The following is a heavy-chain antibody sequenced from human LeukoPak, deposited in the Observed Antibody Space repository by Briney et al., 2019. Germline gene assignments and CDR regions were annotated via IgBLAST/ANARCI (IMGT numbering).Heavy chain of an antibody. Sequence: SETLSLTCTVSGGSISSSNYYWGWVRQPPGKGLEWIANIYYSGSTYYSPSLRSRVTISVDTSKNQFSLKLTSVTAADTAVYYCSRHASVSGNWPRPLDYWGQGSLVTVSS. CDR3: SRHASVSGNWPRPLDY. CDR1: GGSISSSNYY. V-gene: IGHV4-39*01. D-gene: IGHD3-3*01. J-gene: IGHJ4*02. CDR2: IYYSGST.